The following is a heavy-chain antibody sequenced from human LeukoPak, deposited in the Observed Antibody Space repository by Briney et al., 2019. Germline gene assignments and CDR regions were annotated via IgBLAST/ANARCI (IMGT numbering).Heavy chain of an antibody. Sequence: GGSMTPSCAASGFTFDDYTMHWVRQAPGRGLEWVSLISWDAGRTYYADSVKGRFTISRDNSKNSLYLQMNSLRTEDTALYYCAKADTTLDPFDHWGQGSLVSVSS. V-gene: IGHV3-43*01. CDR2: ISWDAGRT. D-gene: IGHD1-1*01. J-gene: IGHJ4*02. CDR3: AKADTTLDPFDH. CDR1: GFTFDDYT.